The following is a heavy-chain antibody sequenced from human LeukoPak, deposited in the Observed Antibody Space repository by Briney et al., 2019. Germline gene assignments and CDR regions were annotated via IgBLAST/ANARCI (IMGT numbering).Heavy chain of an antibody. CDR3: ARVKYSASSGIPQDFDC. CDR1: GYPFTDSY. Sequence: ASVTVSCKASGYPFTDSYMHWVRQAPGLGLEWMGWINPNRGATNYAQKFQDRVTMTRDTSITTAYMELSSLRSDDTAVYYCARVKYSASSGIPQDFDCWGQGTLVTVSS. CDR2: INPNRGAT. J-gene: IGHJ4*02. V-gene: IGHV1-2*02. D-gene: IGHD6-6*01.